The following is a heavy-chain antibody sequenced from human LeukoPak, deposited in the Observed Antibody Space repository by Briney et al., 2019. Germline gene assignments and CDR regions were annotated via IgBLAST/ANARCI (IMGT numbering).Heavy chain of an antibody. D-gene: IGHD4-11*01. CDR2: ISGNGVNT. J-gene: IGHJ4*02. V-gene: IGHV3-23*01. CDR3: ARGVSTFDY. Sequence: GGSLRLSCAASGFTFSSYAMSWVRQAPGKGLEWVSAISGNGVNTYYAGSVKGRFTVSRDSSKDTLSLQMNSLRVEDTAVYYCARGVSTFDYWGQGTLVTVSS. CDR1: GFTFSSYA.